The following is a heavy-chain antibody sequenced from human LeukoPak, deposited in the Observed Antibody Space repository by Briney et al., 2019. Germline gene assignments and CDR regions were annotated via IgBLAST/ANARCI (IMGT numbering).Heavy chain of an antibody. CDR2: INPNSGFT. V-gene: IGHV1-2*02. CDR1: GYPFTGYY. Sequence: ASVKVSCEASGYPFTGYYLHWVRQAPGQGLEWMGWINPNSGFTNYAQKFQGRVTMTRDTSISTAYMELSRLRSDDTAAYYCARLADCSSSSCRSFDYWGQGTLVTVSS. J-gene: IGHJ4*02. D-gene: IGHD2-2*01. CDR3: ARLADCSSSSCRSFDY.